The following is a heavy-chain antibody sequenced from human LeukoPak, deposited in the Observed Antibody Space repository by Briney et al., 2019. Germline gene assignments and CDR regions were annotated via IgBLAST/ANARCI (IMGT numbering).Heavy chain of an antibody. Sequence: SETLSLTCTVSGGSISSYYWSWIRQPPGKGLEWIGYIYYSGSTNYNPSLKSRVTISVDTSKNQFSLKLSSVTAADTAVYYCARVGCGDYWFDPWGQGTLVTVSS. CDR1: GGSISSYY. V-gene: IGHV4-59*01. CDR2: IYYSGST. J-gene: IGHJ5*02. CDR3: ARVGCGDYWFDP. D-gene: IGHD4-17*01.